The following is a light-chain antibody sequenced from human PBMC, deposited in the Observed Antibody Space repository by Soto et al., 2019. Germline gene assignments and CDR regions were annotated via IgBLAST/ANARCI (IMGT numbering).Light chain of an antibody. Sequence: QSALTQPASVSGSPGQSITIPCSGRSSDLGGLNYVSWYQQHPGKVPKLIIYKVDNRPSGISDRFSASKSGNSASLTISGLPAEDEAHYYCSSYTTVPSPQWVFAGGTKVTVL. CDR2: KVD. CDR3: SSYTTVPSPQWV. CDR1: SSDLGGLNY. V-gene: IGLV2-14*01. J-gene: IGLJ3*02.